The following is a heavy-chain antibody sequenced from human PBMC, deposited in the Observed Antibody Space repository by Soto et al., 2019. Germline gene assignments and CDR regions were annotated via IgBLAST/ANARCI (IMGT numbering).Heavy chain of an antibody. CDR2: INPRSGGT. D-gene: IGHD1-26*01. CDR3: ARGEVKPLVPFDP. V-gene: IGHV1-2*04. CDR1: GYTFTAYY. J-gene: IGHJ5*02. Sequence: QVQLVQSGAEVKKPGASVKVSCKASGYTFTAYYIHWVRQAPGQGLEWMGWINPRSGGTNYAQKFQDWVTMTSDTSINTTYMELSRLRSDATAMFYCARGEVKPLVPFDPWGQGSLVTVAS.